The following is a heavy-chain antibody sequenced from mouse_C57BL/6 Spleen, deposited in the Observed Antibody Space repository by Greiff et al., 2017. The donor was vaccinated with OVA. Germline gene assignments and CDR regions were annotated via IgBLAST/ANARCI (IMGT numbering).Heavy chain of an antibody. CDR1: GYSITSGYD. CDR3: ARRYYGSSWYFDV. D-gene: IGHD1-1*01. J-gene: IGHJ1*03. V-gene: IGHV3-1*01. Sequence: EVQLVESGPGMVKPSQSLSLTCTVTGYSITSGYDWHWIRHFPGNKLEWMGYISYSGSTNYNPSLKSRISITHDTSKNHFFLKLNSVTTEDTATYYCARRYYGSSWYFDVWGTGTTVTVSS. CDR2: ISYSGST.